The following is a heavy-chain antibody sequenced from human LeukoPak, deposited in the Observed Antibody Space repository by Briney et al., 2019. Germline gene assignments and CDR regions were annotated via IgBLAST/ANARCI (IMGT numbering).Heavy chain of an antibody. J-gene: IGHJ4*02. CDR3: QQPRRFDY. CDR2: IGGSGGST. Sequence: GGSLRLSCAASGFTFSSYAMSWVRQAPGKGLACVSAIGGSGGSTYYVASVKGGSTISIDNSKTTLYLQMTSLRAEDTAVYCCQQPRRFDYWGQGTLVTVSS. D-gene: IGHD6-13*01. CDR1: GFTFSSYA. V-gene: IGHV3-23*01.